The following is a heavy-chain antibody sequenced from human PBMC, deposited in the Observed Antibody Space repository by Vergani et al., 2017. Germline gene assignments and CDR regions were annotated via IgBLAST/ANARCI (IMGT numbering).Heavy chain of an antibody. V-gene: IGHV1-2*02. CDR1: GYTFTGYY. J-gene: IGHJ6*02. CDR3: AQAAGYCGNVHYYYCMDV. Sequence: QVQLVQSGAEVKKPGASVKVSCKASGYTFTGYYMHWVRQAPGQGLEWMGWINPNSGGTNYAQKFQGRVTMTRDTSISTAYMELSRLRSDDTAVYYCAQAAGYCGNVHYYYCMDVWGRGTTVTVSS. D-gene: IGHD4-23*01. CDR2: INPNSGGT.